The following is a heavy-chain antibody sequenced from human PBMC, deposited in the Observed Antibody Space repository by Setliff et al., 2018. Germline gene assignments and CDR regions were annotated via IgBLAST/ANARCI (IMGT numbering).Heavy chain of an antibody. Sequence: GASVKVSCKASGGIFNSFSITWVRQAPGQGLEWMGRIIPLFETTKYVEKFQGRVTITANKSTSTAYMELSRLTSEDTAVYYCARDTFGRGLNYYYYYMDVWGKGTTVTVSS. CDR2: IIPLFETT. CDR3: ARDTFGRGLNYYYYYMDV. V-gene: IGHV1-69*06. CDR1: GGIFNSFS. D-gene: IGHD3-3*01. J-gene: IGHJ6*03.